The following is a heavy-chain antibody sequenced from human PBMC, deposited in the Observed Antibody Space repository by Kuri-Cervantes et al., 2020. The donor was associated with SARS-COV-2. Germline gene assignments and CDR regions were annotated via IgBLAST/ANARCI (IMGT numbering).Heavy chain of an antibody. CDR2: IYYSGFT. Sequence: SETLSLTCNVSGASISRGGDFWSWIRQHPGKGLEWIGYIYYSGFTYYNPSLKSRVTISVDRSKNQFSLKLSSVTAADTAVYYCARGVDRKEIYYYYYGMDVWGQGTTVTVSS. J-gene: IGHJ6*02. CDR3: ARGVDRKEIYYYYYGMDV. D-gene: IGHD2-15*01. CDR1: GASISRGGDF. V-gene: IGHV4-31*03.